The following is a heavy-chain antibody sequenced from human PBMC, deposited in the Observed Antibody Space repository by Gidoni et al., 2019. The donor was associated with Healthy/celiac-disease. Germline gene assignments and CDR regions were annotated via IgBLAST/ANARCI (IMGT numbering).Heavy chain of an antibody. J-gene: IGHJ1*01. Sequence: EVQLLESGGGLVQPGGSLRLSGSASGFTFSRYALSWVRQAPGKGLEWVSAMSGSGGSTYYADSVKGRFTISRDNSKNTLYLQMNSLRAEDTAVYYCAKDSSGEVATIYLPLIGYFQHWGQGTLVTVSS. D-gene: IGHD5-12*01. CDR2: MSGSGGST. V-gene: IGHV3-23*01. CDR1: GFTFSRYA. CDR3: AKDSSGEVATIYLPLIGYFQH.